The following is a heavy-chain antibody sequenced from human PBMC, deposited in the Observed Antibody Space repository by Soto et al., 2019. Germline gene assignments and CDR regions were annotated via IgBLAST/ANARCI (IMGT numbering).Heavy chain of an antibody. V-gene: IGHV1-69*12. CDR3: ARAALNYYDSSGYYLFFDY. J-gene: IGHJ4*02. D-gene: IGHD3-22*01. Sequence: QVQLVQSGAEVKKPGSSVKVSCKASGGTFSSYAISWVRQAPGQGLEWMGGIIPIFGTANYAQKFQGRVTITADESTSTAYMELSSLRSEDTAVYYCARAALNYYDSSGYYLFFDYWGQGTLVTVSS. CDR1: GGTFSSYA. CDR2: IIPIFGTA.